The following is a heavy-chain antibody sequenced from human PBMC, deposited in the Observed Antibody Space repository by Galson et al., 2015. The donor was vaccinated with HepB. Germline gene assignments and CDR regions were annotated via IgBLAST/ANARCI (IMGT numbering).Heavy chain of an antibody. V-gene: IGHV4-4*07. CDR3: ARDFESGYGSWMDAFDI. J-gene: IGHJ3*02. D-gene: IGHD3-10*01. CDR2: IYTSGST. CDR1: GGSISSYY. Sequence: ETLSLTCTVSGGSISSYYWSWIRQPAGKGLEWIGRIYTSGSTNYNPSLKSRVTMSVDTSKNQFSLKLSSVTAADTAVYYCARDFESGYGSWMDAFDIWGQGTMVTVSS.